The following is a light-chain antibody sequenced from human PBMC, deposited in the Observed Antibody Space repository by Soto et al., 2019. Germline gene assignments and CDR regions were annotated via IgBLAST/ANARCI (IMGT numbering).Light chain of an antibody. V-gene: IGLV2-23*02. Sequence: QSALTQPASVSGSPGQSSTISCIGTSSDVGSYNLGSWYQQHPGKAPKVLIYEVSARPSGVSNRFSGSKAGNTASLTISGLQAEDEAEYYCCSYAGSRTHVLFGGGTKLTVL. CDR2: EVS. CDR1: SSDVGSYNL. CDR3: CSYAGSRTHVL. J-gene: IGLJ2*01.